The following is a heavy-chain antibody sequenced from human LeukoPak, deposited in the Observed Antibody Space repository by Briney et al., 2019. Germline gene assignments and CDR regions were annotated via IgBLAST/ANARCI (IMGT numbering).Heavy chain of an antibody. CDR3: AGDFPKDYDILSGYLNFDY. Sequence: GGSLRLSCAASGFTFSSYSMNWVRQAPGKGLEWVSSISSSSRYIYYADSVKGRFTISRDNAKNSLYLQMNSLRAEDTAVYYCAGDFPKDYDILSGYLNFDYWGQGTLVTVSS. J-gene: IGHJ4*02. V-gene: IGHV3-21*01. CDR2: ISSSSRYI. CDR1: GFTFSSYS. D-gene: IGHD3-9*01.